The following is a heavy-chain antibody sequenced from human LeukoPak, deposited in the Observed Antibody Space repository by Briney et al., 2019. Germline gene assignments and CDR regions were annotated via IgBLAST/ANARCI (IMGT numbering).Heavy chain of an antibody. Sequence: PSETLSLTCTVSGGSISSGDYYWSWIRQPPGKGLEWIGYIYYSGSTYYTPSLKSRVTISIDTSKNQFSLQLRSVTAAETAVYYCARVEPAAVGQPNDCWGQGTLVTVSS. D-gene: IGHD2-2*01. V-gene: IGHV4-30-4*08. CDR2: IYYSGST. J-gene: IGHJ4*02. CDR3: ARVEPAAVGQPNDC. CDR1: GGSISSGDYY.